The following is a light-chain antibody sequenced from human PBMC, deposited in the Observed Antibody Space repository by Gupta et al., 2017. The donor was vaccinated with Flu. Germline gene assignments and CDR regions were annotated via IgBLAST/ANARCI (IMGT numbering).Light chain of an antibody. J-gene: IGKJ5*01. CDR1: QSVSSN. V-gene: IGKV3-15*01. CDR3: QQYNNWPRGGIT. Sequence: IEMMQSPANLSVSPGERAPLSCRARQSVSSNLDWYQQKPGQAPRLRSYGASTRATVIPARFSCSGSGTEFTLTISSLQSEDFAVYYCQQYNNWPRGGITFGQGTRLEIK. CDR2: GAS.